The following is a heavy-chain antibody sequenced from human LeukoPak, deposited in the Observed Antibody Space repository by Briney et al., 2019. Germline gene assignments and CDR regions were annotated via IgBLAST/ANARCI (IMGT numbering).Heavy chain of an antibody. CDR1: GGSFSGYY. Sequence: SQTLSLTCAVYGGSFSGYYWSWIRQPPGKGLEWIGEINHSGSTNYNPSLKSRVTISVDTSKNQFSLKLSSVTAADTAVYYCARVRYCSSTSCYFRRNAFDIWGQGTMVTVSS. D-gene: IGHD2-2*01. J-gene: IGHJ3*02. V-gene: IGHV4-34*01. CDR2: INHSGST. CDR3: ARVRYCSSTSCYFRRNAFDI.